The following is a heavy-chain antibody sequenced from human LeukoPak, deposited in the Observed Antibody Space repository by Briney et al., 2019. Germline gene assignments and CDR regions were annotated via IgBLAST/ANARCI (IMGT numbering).Heavy chain of an antibody. Sequence: PGGSLRLSCAASGFTFSTYAMSWVRQAPGKGLEWVSAITGSGDSTYYADSVKGRFTISRDNSKNTLYLQMNSLRAEDTAVYYCAKSHGYSYGFDYWGQGTLVTVSS. J-gene: IGHJ4*02. D-gene: IGHD5-18*01. CDR2: ITGSGDST. V-gene: IGHV3-23*01. CDR1: GFTFSTYA. CDR3: AKSHGYSYGFDY.